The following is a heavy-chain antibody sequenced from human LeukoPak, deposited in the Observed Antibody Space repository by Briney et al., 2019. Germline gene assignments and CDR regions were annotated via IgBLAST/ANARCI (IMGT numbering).Heavy chain of an antibody. D-gene: IGHD5-24*01. CDR1: GGSISSGGYY. Sequence: SETLSLTCTVSGGSISSGGYYWSWIRQHPGKGLEWIGYIYYSGSSYYNPSLKSRVTISVDTSKNQFSLKLSSVTAADTAVYYCARVSRWLQLVDYWGQGTLVTVSS. CDR2: IYYSGSS. CDR3: ARVSRWLQLVDY. J-gene: IGHJ4*02. V-gene: IGHV4-31*03.